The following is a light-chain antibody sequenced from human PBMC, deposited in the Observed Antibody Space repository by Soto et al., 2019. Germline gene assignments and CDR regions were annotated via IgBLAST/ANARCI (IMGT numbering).Light chain of an antibody. J-gene: IGKJ2*01. CDR3: QKYHNWPPQYT. Sequence: EIGMTQSPASLSVSPGDGATLSCWASQSVASNVAWYQQKPGQGPRLLIHGASTRVAGVPARSSGSGSGTDFTLTISSLQSEDFAVYYCQKYHNWPPQYTFGQGTKLQIK. CDR1: QSVASN. V-gene: IGKV3-15*01. CDR2: GAS.